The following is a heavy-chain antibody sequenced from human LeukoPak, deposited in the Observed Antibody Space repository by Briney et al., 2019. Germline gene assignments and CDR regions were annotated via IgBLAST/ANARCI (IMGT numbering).Heavy chain of an antibody. CDR2: IYHSGST. CDR3: ARVRSGLRYFDWLLYFQH. D-gene: IGHD3-9*01. Sequence: KPSETLSLTCTVSGGSISSSSYYWGWIRQPPGKGLEWIGSIYHSGSTYYNPSLKSRVTISVDTSKNQFSLKLSSVTAADTAVYYCARVRSGLRYFDWLLYFQHWGQGTLVTVSS. CDR1: GGSISSSSYY. V-gene: IGHV4-39*07. J-gene: IGHJ1*01.